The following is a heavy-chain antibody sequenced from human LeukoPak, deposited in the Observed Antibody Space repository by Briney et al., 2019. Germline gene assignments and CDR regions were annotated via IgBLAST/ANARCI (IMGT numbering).Heavy chain of an antibody. CDR2: ITRSSRII. CDR3: ARDLVVVTGISDY. Sequence: GGSLRLSCAASGFTFSNFEMNWVRQIPGKGLEWLSFITRSSRIIYYADSVKGRFTISRDNAKNSLYLQMNSLRAEDTAVYYCARDLVVVTGISDYWGQGTLVTVSS. V-gene: IGHV3-48*03. J-gene: IGHJ4*02. D-gene: IGHD2-21*02. CDR1: GFTFSNFE.